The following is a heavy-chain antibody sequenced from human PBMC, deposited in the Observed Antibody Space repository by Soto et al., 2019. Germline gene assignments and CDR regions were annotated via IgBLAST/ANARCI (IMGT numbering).Heavy chain of an antibody. CDR2: IWYDGSNK. Sequence: PGGSLRLSCAASGFTFSSYGMHWARQAPGKGLEWVAVIWYDGSNKYYADSVKGRFTISRDNSKNTLYLQMNSLRAEDTAVYYCAKARGAMVRGAAFYFDYWGQGTLVTVSS. CDR1: GFTFSSYG. CDR3: AKARGAMVRGAAFYFDY. D-gene: IGHD3-10*01. J-gene: IGHJ4*02. V-gene: IGHV3-33*06.